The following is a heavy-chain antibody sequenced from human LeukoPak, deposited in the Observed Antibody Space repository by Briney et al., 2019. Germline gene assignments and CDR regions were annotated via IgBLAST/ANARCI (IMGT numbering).Heavy chain of an antibody. CDR2: ISSSSSYI. CDR1: GFTFSSYS. J-gene: IGHJ4*02. CDR3: AKDRPSVDGSFGY. V-gene: IGHV3-21*01. D-gene: IGHD1-26*01. Sequence: TGGSLRLSCAASGFTFSSYSMNWVRQAPGKGLEWVSSISSSSSYIYYADSVKGRFTISRDNAKNSLYLQMNSLRAEDTAVYYCAKDRPSVDGSFGYWGQGTLVTVSS.